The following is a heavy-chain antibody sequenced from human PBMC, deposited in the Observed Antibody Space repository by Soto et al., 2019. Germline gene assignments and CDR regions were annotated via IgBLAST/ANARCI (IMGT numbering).Heavy chain of an antibody. V-gene: IGHV1-69*13. Sequence: SVKVSCKASGGTFSSYAISWVRQAPGQGLEWMGGIIPIFGTANYAQKFQGRVTITADESTSTAYMELSSLRSEDTAVYYCARDLSTIIAVAGTYQPGPFDYWGQGTLVTVS. J-gene: IGHJ4*02. CDR2: IIPIFGTA. CDR1: GGTFSSYA. D-gene: IGHD6-19*01. CDR3: ARDLSTIIAVAGTYQPGPFDY.